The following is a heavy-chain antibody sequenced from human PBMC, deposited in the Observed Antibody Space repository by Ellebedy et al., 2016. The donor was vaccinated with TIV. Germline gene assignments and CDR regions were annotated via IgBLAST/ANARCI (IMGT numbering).Heavy chain of an antibody. CDR2: TRNKANSYTT. V-gene: IGHV3-72*01. CDR1: GFTFSDHY. J-gene: IGHJ2*01. D-gene: IGHD1-26*01. CDR3: ARNSGSYPLWYFDL. Sequence: GESLKISCAASGFTFSDHYMDWVRQAPGKGLEWVGRTRNKANSYTTEYAASVKGRFTISRDDSKNSLYLQMNSLKTEDTAVYYCARNSGSYPLWYFDLWGRGTLVTVSS.